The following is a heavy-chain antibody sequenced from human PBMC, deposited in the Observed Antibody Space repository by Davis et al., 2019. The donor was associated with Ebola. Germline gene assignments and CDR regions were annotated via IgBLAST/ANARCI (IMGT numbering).Heavy chain of an antibody. D-gene: IGHD3-16*01. CDR1: GYTFTGYY. J-gene: IGHJ4*02. CDR3: ARDLGMINDY. Sequence: SVKVSCKASGYTFTGYYMHWVRQAPGQGLEWMGRIIPILVIANYAQKFQGRVTITADKSTSTAYMELSSLRSEDTAVYYCARDLGMINDYWGQGTLVTVSS. V-gene: IGHV1-69*04. CDR2: IIPILVIA.